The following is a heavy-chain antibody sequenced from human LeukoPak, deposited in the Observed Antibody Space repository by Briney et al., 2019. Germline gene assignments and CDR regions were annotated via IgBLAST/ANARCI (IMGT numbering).Heavy chain of an antibody. CDR3: ARDLDDILTGAYYYYYGMDV. CDR2: ISYDGSNK. Sequence: PGRSLRLSCAASGFTFSSYAMHWVRQAPGKGLERVAVISYDGSNKYYADSVKGRFTISRDNSNNTLYLQMNSLRAEDTAVYYCARDLDDILTGAYYYYYGMDVWGKGTTVTVSS. J-gene: IGHJ6*04. D-gene: IGHD3-9*01. CDR1: GFTFSSYA. V-gene: IGHV3-30*04.